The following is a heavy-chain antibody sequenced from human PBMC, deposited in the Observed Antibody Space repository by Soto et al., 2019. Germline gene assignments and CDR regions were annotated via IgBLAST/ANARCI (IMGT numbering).Heavy chain of an antibody. V-gene: IGHV3-48*02. Sequence: GGSLRLSCAASGFTFSDYNMNWVRQAPGKGLEWVSYISSGSRTIYYADSVKGRFTISRDNAKNSLYLQMNRLRDEDTALYYCARDYRYTSSWYSPFDFWGQGTLVTVSS. D-gene: IGHD6-13*01. CDR2: ISSGSRTI. CDR3: ARDYRYTSSWYSPFDF. J-gene: IGHJ4*02. CDR1: GFTFSDYN.